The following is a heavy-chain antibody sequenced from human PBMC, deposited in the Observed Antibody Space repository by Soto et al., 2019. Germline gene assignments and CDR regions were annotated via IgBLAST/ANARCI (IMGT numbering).Heavy chain of an antibody. J-gene: IGHJ3*02. CDR1: GGTFSSYA. Sequence: QVQLVQSGAEVKKPGPSVKVSCKASGGTFSSYAISWVRQAPGQGLEWMGGIIPIFGAANYAQKFQGRVTITADESTSTAYMELSSLRSEDTAVYYCARWLSGSYGKGAFDIWGQGTMVTVSS. D-gene: IGHD1-26*01. V-gene: IGHV1-69*01. CDR2: IIPIFGAA. CDR3: ARWLSGSYGKGAFDI.